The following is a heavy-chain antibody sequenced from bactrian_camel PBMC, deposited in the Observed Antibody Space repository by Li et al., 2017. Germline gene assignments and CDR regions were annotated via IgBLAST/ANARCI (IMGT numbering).Heavy chain of an antibody. J-gene: IGHJ4*01. V-gene: IGHV3S28*01. CDR2: VNTGGNT. CDR1: EFSFSAYV. Sequence: QLVESGGHLVQPGGSLRLSCAASEFSFSAYVMSWVRQAPGKGLEWVSTVNTGGNTDYSESVNGRFTISRDNAKNTLYLEMNGLKTEDTAVYYCAACGRYGGQGTQVTVSS. D-gene: IGHD2*01. CDR3: AACGRY.